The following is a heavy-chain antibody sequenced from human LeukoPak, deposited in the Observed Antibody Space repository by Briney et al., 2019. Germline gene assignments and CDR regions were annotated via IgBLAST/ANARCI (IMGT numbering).Heavy chain of an antibody. J-gene: IGHJ3*02. CDR2: FDPEDGET. CDR3: ATDVTMVRGDAFDI. D-gene: IGHD3-10*01. CDR1: GYTLTELS. V-gene: IGHV1-24*01. Sequence: ASVKVSCKVSGYTLTELSMHWVRQAPGKGLEWMGGFDPEDGETIYAQKFQGRVTMTEDTSTDTAYMELSSLRSEDTAVYYCATDVTMVRGDAFDIWGQGTMVTVSS.